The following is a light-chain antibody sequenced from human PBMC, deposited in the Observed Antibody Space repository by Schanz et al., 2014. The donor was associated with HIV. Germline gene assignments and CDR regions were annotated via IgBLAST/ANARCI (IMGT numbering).Light chain of an antibody. CDR2: KAS. CDR3: QHYYSYPWT. CDR1: QSISSW. J-gene: IGKJ2*02. V-gene: IGKV1-5*03. Sequence: DIQMTQSPSTLSASVGDRVTITCRASQSISSWLAWYQQKPGKAPKLLIYKASSLESGVPSRFSGSGSGTEFTLTISSLQPDDFATYYCQHYYSYPWTFGQGTELEIK.